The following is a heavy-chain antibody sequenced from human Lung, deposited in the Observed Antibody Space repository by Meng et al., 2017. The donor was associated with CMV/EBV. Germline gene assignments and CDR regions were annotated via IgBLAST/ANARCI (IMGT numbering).Heavy chain of an antibody. V-gene: IGHV3-15*01. CDR3: TTGRDVGATTGP. CDR2: IKSKTDGGTT. J-gene: IGHJ5*02. Sequence: GGSXRLXXAASGFTFSNAWMSWVRQAPGKGLEWVGRIKSKTDGGTTDYAAPVKGRFTISRDDSKNTLYLQMNSLKTEDTAVYYCTTGRDVGATTGPWGQGTXVTVSS. D-gene: IGHD1-26*01. CDR1: GFTFSNAW.